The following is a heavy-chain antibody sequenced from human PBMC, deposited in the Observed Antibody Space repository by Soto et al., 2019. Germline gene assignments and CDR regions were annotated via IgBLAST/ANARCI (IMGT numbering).Heavy chain of an antibody. Sequence: PGESLKISWKASGYSFAGYWISWVRQKPGKGLEWMGRIDPSDSQTYYSPSFRGHVTISVTKSITTVFLQWSSLRASDTAMYYCARQIYDSDTGPNFQYYFDSWGQGTPVTVSS. CDR2: IDPSDSQT. CDR3: ARQIYDSDTGPNFQYYFDS. CDR1: GYSFAGYW. D-gene: IGHD3-22*01. J-gene: IGHJ4*02. V-gene: IGHV5-10-1*01.